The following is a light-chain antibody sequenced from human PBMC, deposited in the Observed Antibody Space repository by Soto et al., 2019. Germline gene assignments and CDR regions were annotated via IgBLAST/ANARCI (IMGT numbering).Light chain of an antibody. V-gene: IGKV1-33*01. J-gene: IGKJ4*01. CDR3: QQYDNLLLT. CDR2: DAS. CDR1: QDISNY. Sequence: DIQMTQSPSSLSASGGDRVTITCQASQDISNYLNWYQQKPGKAPKLLIYDASNLETGVPSRFSGSGSGTDFTFTISSLQPEDIATYYCQQYDNLLLTFGGGTKVDIK.